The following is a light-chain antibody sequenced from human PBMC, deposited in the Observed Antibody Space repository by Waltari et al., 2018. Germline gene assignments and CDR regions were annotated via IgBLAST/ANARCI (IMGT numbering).Light chain of an antibody. Sequence: QSVLTQPPSASGTPGQRVTMSCSGNSSNIGSNLVYWYQHLPGTAPKLLIYRDSLRPSGVPDRVSGSRSGNSASLAISGLRSDDEADYYCATWDVGLSAWMFGGGTKLTVL. V-gene: IGLV1-47*01. CDR3: ATWDVGLSAWM. CDR2: RDS. CDR1: SSNIGSNL. J-gene: IGLJ3*02.